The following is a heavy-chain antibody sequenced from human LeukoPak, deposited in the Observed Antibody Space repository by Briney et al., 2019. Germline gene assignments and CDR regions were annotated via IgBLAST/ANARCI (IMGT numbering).Heavy chain of an antibody. CDR1: GYTLTELS. J-gene: IGHJ4*02. D-gene: IGHD1-7*01. Sequence: ASVKVSCKVSGYTLTELSMHWVRQAPGKGLEWMGGFDPEDGETIYAQKFQGRVTMTEDTSTDTAYMELSSLRSEDTAVYYCARVVGITGTTDYWGQGTLVTVSS. V-gene: IGHV1-24*01. CDR3: ARVVGITGTTDY. CDR2: FDPEDGET.